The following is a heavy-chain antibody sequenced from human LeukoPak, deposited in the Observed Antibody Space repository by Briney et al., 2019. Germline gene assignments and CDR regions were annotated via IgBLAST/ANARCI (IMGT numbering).Heavy chain of an antibody. CDR3: ARNPPHYDIPDAFDI. Sequence: GGSLRLSCAASGFTFSSYWMSWVRQAPGKGLEWVANIKQDGSEKYYVDSVKGRFTISIDNAKKSLYLQINSLSAEDTAVYYCARNPPHYDIPDAFDIWGQGTMVTVSS. J-gene: IGHJ3*02. CDR2: IKQDGSEK. V-gene: IGHV3-7*01. CDR1: GFTFSSYW. D-gene: IGHD3-9*01.